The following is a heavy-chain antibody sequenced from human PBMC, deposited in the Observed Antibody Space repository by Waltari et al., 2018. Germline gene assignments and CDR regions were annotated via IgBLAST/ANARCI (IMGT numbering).Heavy chain of an antibody. CDR2: MNPNSGNK. D-gene: IGHD6-13*01. J-gene: IGHJ3*02. CDR1: GYTFTSYD. Sequence: QVQLVQSGAEVKKPGASVKVSCKASGYTFTSYDINWVRQATGQGLEWMGWMNPNSGNKGYAQKFQGRVTMTRNTSISTAYMELSSLRSEDTAVYYCARPLTRDSRWGDAFDIWGQGTMVTVSS. CDR3: ARPLTRDSRWGDAFDI. V-gene: IGHV1-8*01.